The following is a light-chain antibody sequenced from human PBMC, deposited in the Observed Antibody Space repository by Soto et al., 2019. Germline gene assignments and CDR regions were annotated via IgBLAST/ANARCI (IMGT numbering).Light chain of an antibody. J-gene: IGKJ1*01. CDR1: QSVNSAH. V-gene: IGKV3-20*01. CDR3: QKYYSSPR. CDR2: GAS. Sequence: EIVLTQSPGTLSLSPGDRATLSCRASQSVNSAHLAWYQQKPGQAPRLLIYGASSRFTGVPDRFGGSGSGTDFTLTITRLEPEDFAVYYCQKYYSSPRFGQATKVEIK.